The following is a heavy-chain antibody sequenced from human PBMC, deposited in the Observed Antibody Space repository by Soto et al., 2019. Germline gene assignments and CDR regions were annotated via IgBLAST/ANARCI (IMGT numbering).Heavy chain of an antibody. CDR1: GYSFTSYW. D-gene: IGHD2-15*01. V-gene: IGHV5-51*01. CDR3: ARHLFCSGGSCYSQSSHYYHYYYMDV. CDR2: IYPGDSDT. Sequence: ESLKISCKGSGYSFTSYWIGWVRQMPGKGLEWMGIIYPGDSDTRYSPSFQGQVTISADKSIGTAYLQWSSLKASDTAMYYCARHLFCSGGSCYSQSSHYYHYYYMDVWGKGTTVTVSS. J-gene: IGHJ6*03.